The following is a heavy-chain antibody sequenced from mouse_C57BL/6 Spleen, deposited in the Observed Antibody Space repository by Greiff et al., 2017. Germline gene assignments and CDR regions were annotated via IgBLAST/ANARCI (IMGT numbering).Heavy chain of an antibody. J-gene: IGHJ1*03. CDR3: ARGNTTVVARRYFDV. CDR2: IDPSDSYT. V-gene: IGHV1-69*01. Sequence: VQLQESGAELVMPGASVKLSCKASGYTFTSYWMHWVKQRPGQGLEWIGEIDPSDSYTNYNQKFKGKSTLTVDKSSSTAYMQLSSLTSEDSAVYYCARGNTTVVARRYFDVWGTGTTVTVSS. D-gene: IGHD1-1*01. CDR1: GYTFTSYW.